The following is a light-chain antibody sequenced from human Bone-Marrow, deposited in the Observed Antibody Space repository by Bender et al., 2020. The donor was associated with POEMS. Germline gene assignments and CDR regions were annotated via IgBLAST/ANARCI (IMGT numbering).Light chain of an antibody. CDR3: AAWEDSLNGWV. J-gene: IGLJ3*02. CDR1: SSNIGAGFD. Sequence: QSVLTQPPSASGTPGQRVTFSCTGSSSNIGAGFDVHWYQQLPGTAPKLLIYGNTNRPSGVPDRFSGSKSGTSASLAISGLQSEDEADYYCAAWEDSLNGWVFGGGTKLTVL. V-gene: IGLV1-50*01. CDR2: GNT.